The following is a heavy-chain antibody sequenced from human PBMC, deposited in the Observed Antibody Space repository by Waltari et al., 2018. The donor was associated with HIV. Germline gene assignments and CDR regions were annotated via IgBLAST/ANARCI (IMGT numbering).Heavy chain of an antibody. CDR1: GYTFTSYY. CDR2: INPSGERT. CDR3: ARGFSGFDY. Sequence: QVQLVQSGAEVKKPGASVKVSCTASGYTFTSYYMHWVRQAPGQGLEWMGVINPSGERTVYAQKFQGRVTMTRDASTSTVYMVLSTLRSEDTAVYYCARGFSGFDYWGQGTLITVSS. J-gene: IGHJ4*02. V-gene: IGHV1-46*01.